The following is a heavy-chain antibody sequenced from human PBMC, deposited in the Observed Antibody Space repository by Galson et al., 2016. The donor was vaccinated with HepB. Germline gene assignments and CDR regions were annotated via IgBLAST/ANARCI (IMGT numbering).Heavy chain of an antibody. CDR1: GFDFDNYY. Sequence: SLRLSCAASGFDFDNYYMSWIRQAPGKGLESISYITFAAGGTFYAASVKGRFTISRDNAKNTLFLKMNYLRVEDTSTYYCASQLGIRAGFVYWGQGVLVS. J-gene: IGHJ4*02. CDR2: ITFAAGGT. CDR3: ASQLGIRAGFVY. V-gene: IGHV3-11*01. D-gene: IGHD2-21*01.